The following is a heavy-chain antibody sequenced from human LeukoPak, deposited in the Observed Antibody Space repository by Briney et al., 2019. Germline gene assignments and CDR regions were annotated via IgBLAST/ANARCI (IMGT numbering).Heavy chain of an antibody. CDR3: ARASDISWPFEN. J-gene: IGHJ4*02. Sequence: ASVKVSCKTSGYSFSNYGIVWVRQAPGQRLEWLGGMSAKNGNTKNTQKVQGRVTMTTGSSTNMAYFDLGSLTSGDTAVYFCARASDISWPFENWGQGTQVTVSS. CDR2: MSAKNGNT. CDR1: GYSFSNYG. D-gene: IGHD6-13*01. V-gene: IGHV1-18*01.